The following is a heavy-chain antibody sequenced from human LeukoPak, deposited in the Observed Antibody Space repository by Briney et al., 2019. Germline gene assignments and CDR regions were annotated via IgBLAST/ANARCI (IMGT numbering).Heavy chain of an antibody. V-gene: IGHV3-7*01. D-gene: IGHD2-2*01. CDR1: GFTFSSYA. J-gene: IGHJ6*03. Sequence: PGGSLRLSCAASGFTFSSYAMSWVRQAPGKGLEWVANIKHDGSEKYYVDSVKGRFTISRDNAKNSLYLQMNSLRAEDTAVYYCAKGLKDIVVVPAGRRHYMDVWGKGTTVTISS. CDR3: AKGLKDIVVVPAGRRHYMDV. CDR2: IKHDGSEK.